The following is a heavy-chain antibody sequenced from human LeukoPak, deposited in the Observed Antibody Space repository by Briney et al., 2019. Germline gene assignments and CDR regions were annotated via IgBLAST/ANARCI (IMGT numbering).Heavy chain of an antibody. J-gene: IGHJ4*02. V-gene: IGHV1-3*01. CDR2: INAGNGDT. CDR1: GYTFTRYA. CDR3: ARDLRSLGY. Sequence: ASVKVSCKASGYTFTRYAIHWVRQAPGQRLEWMGWINAGNGDTKYSQNFQGRVTITRDTSASTAYMELSRLRSDDTAVYYCARDLRSLGYWGQGTLVTVSS.